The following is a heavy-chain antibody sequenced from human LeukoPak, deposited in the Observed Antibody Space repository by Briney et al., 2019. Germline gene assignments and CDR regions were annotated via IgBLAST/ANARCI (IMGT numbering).Heavy chain of an antibody. CDR3: AKDFGGGRFDAFDI. CDR1: GFTFSSYA. Sequence: GGSLRLSRAASGFTFSSYAMSWVRQAPGKGLEWVSAISGSGGSTYYADSVKGRFTIYRDNSKNTLYLQMNSLRAEDMGVYYCAKDFGGGRFDAFDIWGQGTMVTVSS. J-gene: IGHJ3*02. D-gene: IGHD3-16*01. CDR2: ISGSGGST. V-gene: IGHV3-23*01.